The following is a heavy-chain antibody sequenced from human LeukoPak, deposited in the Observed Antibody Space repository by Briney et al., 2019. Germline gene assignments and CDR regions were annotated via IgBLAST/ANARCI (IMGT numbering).Heavy chain of an antibody. CDR2: IYYSGST. D-gene: IGHD2-2*01. Sequence: KPSETLSLTCTVSGGSIGSYYWSWIRQPPGKGPEWIGYIYYSGSTNYNPSLKSRVTISVDTSKNQFSLKLSSVTAADTAVYYCARDGAVVPAVPEYFQHWGQGTLVTVSS. V-gene: IGHV4-59*01. J-gene: IGHJ1*01. CDR1: GGSIGSYY. CDR3: ARDGAVVPAVPEYFQH.